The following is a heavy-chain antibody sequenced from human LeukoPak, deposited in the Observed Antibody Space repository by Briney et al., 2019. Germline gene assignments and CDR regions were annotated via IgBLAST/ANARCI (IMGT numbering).Heavy chain of an antibody. CDR1: GGCISSSSYY. J-gene: IGHJ4*02. Sequence: SETLSLTCTVSGGCISSSSYYWGWIRQPPGKGLEWIGSIYYSGSTYYNPSLKSRVTISVDTSKNQFSLKLSSVTAADTAVYYCASTLGSPKYYFDYWGQGTLVTVSS. CDR3: ASTLGSPKYYFDY. V-gene: IGHV4-39*01. D-gene: IGHD7-27*01. CDR2: IYYSGST.